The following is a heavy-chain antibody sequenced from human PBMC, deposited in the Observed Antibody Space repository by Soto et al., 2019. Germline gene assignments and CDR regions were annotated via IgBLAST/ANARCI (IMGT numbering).Heavy chain of an antibody. CDR2: IYWDDDK. CDR1: GFSLTTYGAG. D-gene: IGHD2-8*01. J-gene: IGHJ2*01. Sequence: QITLKESGPTLVKPTQTLTLTCTFSGFSLTTYGAGVGWIRQPPGKAPEWLALIYWDDDKRYSPSLKNRLTINKDTSKNQVVLTLTNMDPVATATYYCAHAKIFYFGWYFDIWGPGTLVTASS. CDR3: AHAKIFYFGWYFDI. V-gene: IGHV2-5*02.